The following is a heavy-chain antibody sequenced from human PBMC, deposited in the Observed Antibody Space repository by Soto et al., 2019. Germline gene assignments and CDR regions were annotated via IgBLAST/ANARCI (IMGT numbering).Heavy chain of an antibody. CDR1: GYTFSNFG. D-gene: IGHD3-16*01. Sequence: QVQLVQSGVEVKKPGASVKVSCKASGYTFSNFGISWVRQAPGQGLEWMGWISAYNGNTNYAQKFQGRVTMTTDTSTSTACMELRSLSSDDTAVYYCAIGGTPIDYCGQGTLVTVSS. CDR3: AIGGTPIDY. J-gene: IGHJ4*02. CDR2: ISAYNGNT. V-gene: IGHV1-18*01.